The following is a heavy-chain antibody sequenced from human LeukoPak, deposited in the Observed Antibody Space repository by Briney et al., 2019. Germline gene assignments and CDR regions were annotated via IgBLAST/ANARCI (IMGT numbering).Heavy chain of an antibody. CDR3: ARGRKDWGVPQLYGYFDL. J-gene: IGHJ2*01. CDR2: IYHSGST. D-gene: IGHD7-27*01. Sequence: KPSQTLSLTCSVSGGSISSDDYYWSWIRQPPGKGLEWIGYIYHSGSTYYNPSLKSRVTISVDRSKNQFSLKLSSVTAADTAVYYCARGRKDWGVPQLYGYFDLWGRGTLVTVSS. CDR1: GGSISSDDYY. V-gene: IGHV4-30-2*01.